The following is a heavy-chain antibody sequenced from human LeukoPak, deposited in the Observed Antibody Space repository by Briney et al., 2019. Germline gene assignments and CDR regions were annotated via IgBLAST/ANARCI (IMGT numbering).Heavy chain of an antibody. CDR1: GYSISSGYY. J-gene: IGHJ3*02. V-gene: IGHV4-38-2*02. CDR2: IYHSGST. Sequence: SETLSLTCTVSGYSISSGYYWGWIRQPPGKGLEWIGSIYHSGSTYYNPSLKSRVTISVDTSKNQFSLKLSSVTAADTAVYYCAGPLDDYVWGSYRFDAFDIWGQGTMVTVSS. D-gene: IGHD3-16*02. CDR3: AGPLDDYVWGSYRFDAFDI.